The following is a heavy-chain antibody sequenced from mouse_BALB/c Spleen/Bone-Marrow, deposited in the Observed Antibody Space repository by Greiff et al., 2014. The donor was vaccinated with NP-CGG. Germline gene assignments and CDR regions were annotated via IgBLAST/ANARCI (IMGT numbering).Heavy chain of an antibody. CDR3: ARSLRWYFDV. CDR1: GYTFTSYT. CDR2: INPSSGYT. J-gene: IGHJ1*01. D-gene: IGHD1-1*01. V-gene: IGHV1-4*01. Sequence: VKLVESGAEPARPGASVKMSCKASGYTFTSYTMHWVKQRPGQGLEWIGYINPSSGYTNYNQKFKDKATLTADKSSSTAYMQLSSLTSEDSAVYYCARSLRWYFDVWGAGTTVTVSS.